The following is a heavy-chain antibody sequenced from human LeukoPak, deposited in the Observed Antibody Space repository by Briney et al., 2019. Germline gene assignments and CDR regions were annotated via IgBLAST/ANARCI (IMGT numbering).Heavy chain of an antibody. J-gene: IGHJ4*02. CDR3: AAAPAVAASSDY. CDR2: IVVGSGNT. V-gene: IGHV1-58*02. Sequence: EASVKVSCKASGFTFTSSVMQWVRQARGQRLEWIGWIVVGSGNTNYAQKFQERVTITRDMSTSTAYMELSSLRSEDTAVYYCAAAPAVAASSDYWGQGTLVTVSS. D-gene: IGHD6-19*01. CDR1: GFTFTSSV.